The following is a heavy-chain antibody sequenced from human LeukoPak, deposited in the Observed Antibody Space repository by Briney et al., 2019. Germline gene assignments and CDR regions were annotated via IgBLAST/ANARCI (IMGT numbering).Heavy chain of an antibody. V-gene: IGHV3-13*01. CDR2: IGAAGDT. J-gene: IGHJ4*02. CDR1: GFTFSSYA. D-gene: IGHD5-24*01. Sequence: GGSLRLSCAASGFTFSSYAMSWVRQAPGKGLEWVSAIGAAGDTYYPGSVKGRFTISRENAKNSLYLQMNSLRAGDTAVYYCARAFGGYNLFDYWGQGTLVTVSS. CDR3: ARAFGGYNLFDY.